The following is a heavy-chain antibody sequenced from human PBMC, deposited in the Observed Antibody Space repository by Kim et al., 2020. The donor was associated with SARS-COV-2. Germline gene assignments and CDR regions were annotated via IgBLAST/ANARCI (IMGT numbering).Heavy chain of an antibody. CDR3: AKDRGGYFDY. J-gene: IGHJ4*02. D-gene: IGHD3-16*01. CDR2: ISYDGSNK. CDR1: GFTFSSYG. V-gene: IGHV3-30*18. Sequence: GGSLRLSCAASGFTFSSYGMHWVRQAPGKGLEWVAVISYDGSNKYYADSVKGRFTISRDNSKNTLYLQMNSLRAEDTAVYYCAKDRGGYFDYWGQGTLVTVSS.